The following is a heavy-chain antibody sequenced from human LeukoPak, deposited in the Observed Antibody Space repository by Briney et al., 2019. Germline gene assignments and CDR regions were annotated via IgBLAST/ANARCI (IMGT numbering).Heavy chain of an antibody. Sequence: GGSLRLSCTASGFTFSDYWMTWVRQAPGKGPEWVANIKQDGSQRYYVDTVRGRFTISRDNAKNSLFLQMNGLRAEDTAVYYCARRGGSSSRRSPIDYWGQGTLVTVSS. J-gene: IGHJ4*02. CDR3: ARRGGSSSRRSPIDY. D-gene: IGHD6-6*01. V-gene: IGHV3-7*01. CDR1: GFTFSDYW. CDR2: IKQDGSQR.